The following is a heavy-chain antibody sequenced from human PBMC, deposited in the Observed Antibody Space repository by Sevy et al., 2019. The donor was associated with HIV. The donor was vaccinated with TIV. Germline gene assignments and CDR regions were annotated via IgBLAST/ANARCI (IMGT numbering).Heavy chain of an antibody. Sequence: GGSLRLSCAASGFTFNTYNMNWVRQAPGKGLEWVSSISFLSNYIYYADSMKGRFTISRDNAKNSLYLQMNSLRVEDTAIYYCARGPPDGSYDYFDYWGQGTLVTVSS. CDR2: ISFLSNYI. V-gene: IGHV3-21*01. J-gene: IGHJ4*02. CDR1: GFTFNTYN. D-gene: IGHD1-26*01. CDR3: ARGPPDGSYDYFDY.